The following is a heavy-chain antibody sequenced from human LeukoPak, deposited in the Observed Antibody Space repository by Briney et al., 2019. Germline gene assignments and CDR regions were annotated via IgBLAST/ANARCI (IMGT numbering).Heavy chain of an antibody. CDR1: GYSISSGYY. J-gene: IGHJ4*02. CDR3: ARLYAVVPAPLGY. D-gene: IGHD2-2*01. V-gene: IGHV4-38-2*01. Sequence: PSETLSLTCAVSGYSISSGYYWVWIRQPPGKGLEWIGTIYHTGSTYYNPSPKSRVTISVDTSKNQFSLKLSSVTAADTAVYYCARLYAVVPAPLGYWGQGTLVTVSS. CDR2: IYHTGST.